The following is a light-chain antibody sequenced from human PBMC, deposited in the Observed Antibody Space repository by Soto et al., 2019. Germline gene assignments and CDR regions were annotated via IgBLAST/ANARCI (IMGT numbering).Light chain of an antibody. Sequence: EIVMTQSPATLSVSPGERVTLSCRASQSVSANLSCHQQKPGQAPRLLIYGASTRATGIPARFSGGGSGTEFTLTISSLQSEDFAVDYCQQYDNWPPGTFGQGTKVEIK. CDR2: GAS. V-gene: IGKV3-15*01. CDR3: QQYDNWPPGT. CDR1: QSVSAN. J-gene: IGKJ1*01.